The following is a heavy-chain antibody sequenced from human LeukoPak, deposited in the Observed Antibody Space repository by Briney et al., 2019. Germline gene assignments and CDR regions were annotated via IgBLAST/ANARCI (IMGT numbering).Heavy chain of an antibody. CDR1: GFTFSDYI. D-gene: IGHD3-16*01. CDR3: TRDGGEGGNSAFDI. V-gene: IGHV3-72*01. CDR2: IRRRTNSYTT. J-gene: IGHJ3*02. Sequence: PGGSLRLSCAASGFTFSDYILDWVRQAPGKGLEWVGRIRRRTNSYTTEYAASVKGRFIISRDDSKNSLYLHMNSLKTEDTAVYQCTRDGGEGGNSAFDIWGQGTVVTVSS.